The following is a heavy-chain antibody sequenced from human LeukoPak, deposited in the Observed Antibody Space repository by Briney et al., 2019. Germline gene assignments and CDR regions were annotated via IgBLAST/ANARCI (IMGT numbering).Heavy chain of an antibody. CDR2: INHSGST. D-gene: IGHD2-2*02. V-gene: IGHV4-34*01. CDR3: ASNRGYCSSTSCYTGEDY. CDR1: GGSFSGYY. Sequence: SETLSLTRAVYGGSFSGYYWSWIRQPPGKGLEWIGEINHSGSTNYNPSLKSRVTISVDTSKNQFSLKLSSVTAADTAVYYCASNRGYCSSTSCYTGEDYWGQGTLVTVSS. J-gene: IGHJ4*02.